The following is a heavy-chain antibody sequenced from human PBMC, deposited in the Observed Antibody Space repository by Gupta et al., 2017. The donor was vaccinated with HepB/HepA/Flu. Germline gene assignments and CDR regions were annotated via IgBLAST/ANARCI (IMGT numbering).Heavy chain of an antibody. CDR3: AKDRSGSGSPNYYYYYGMDV. V-gene: IGHV3-30*18. CDR2: ISYDGSNK. Sequence: GVSQVPFRWLEWVAVISYDGSNKYYADSVKGRFTISRDNSKNTLYLQMNSLRAEDTAVYYCAKDRSGSGSPNYYYYYGMDVWGQGTTVTVSS. J-gene: IGHJ6*02. D-gene: IGHD3-10*01.